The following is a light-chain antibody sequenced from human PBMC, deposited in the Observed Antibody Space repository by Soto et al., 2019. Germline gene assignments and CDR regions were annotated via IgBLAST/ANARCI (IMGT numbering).Light chain of an antibody. CDR1: SSNIGNNY. CDR2: ENN. Sequence: QSVLTQPPSVSAAPGQKVTISCSGSSSNIGNNYVSWYQQLPGTAPKLLIYENNKRPSGIPDRFSGSKSGTSATLGITGLQTGDEDDYYCVTSYSSLSAWVFGGGTQLTVL. V-gene: IGLV1-51*02. J-gene: IGLJ3*02. CDR3: VTSYSSLSAWV.